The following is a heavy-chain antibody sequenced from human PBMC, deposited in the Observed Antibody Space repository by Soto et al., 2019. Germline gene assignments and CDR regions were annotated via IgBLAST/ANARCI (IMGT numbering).Heavy chain of an antibody. Sequence: QVQLVQSGAEVKKPGSSVKVSCKASGGTFSSYTISWVRQAPGQGLEWMGRIIPILGIANYAQKFQGRVTITADKSTSTAYMELSSLRSEDTAVYYCWIAVAGGDAFDIWGQGTMVTVSS. J-gene: IGHJ3*02. V-gene: IGHV1-69*02. CDR3: WIAVAGGDAFDI. D-gene: IGHD6-19*01. CDR1: GGTFSSYT. CDR2: IIPILGIA.